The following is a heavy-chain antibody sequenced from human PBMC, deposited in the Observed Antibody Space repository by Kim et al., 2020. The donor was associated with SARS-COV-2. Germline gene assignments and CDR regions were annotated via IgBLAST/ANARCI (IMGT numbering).Heavy chain of an antibody. J-gene: IGHJ4*02. CDR1: GFTFSGSA. CDR2: IRSNANSYAT. V-gene: IGHV3-73*01. CDR3: TRPPTVTTDLEVFD. Sequence: GGSLRLSCAASGFTFSGSAMHWVRQASGKGLEWVGRIRSNANSYATAYAASVKGRFTICRDDSKNTAHMQMNSLKTEDTAVYYCTRPPTVTTDLEVFDWGQGALGTVSS. D-gene: IGHD4-17*01.